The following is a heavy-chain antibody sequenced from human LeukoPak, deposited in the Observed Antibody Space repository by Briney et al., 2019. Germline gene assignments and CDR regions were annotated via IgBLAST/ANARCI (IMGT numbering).Heavy chain of an antibody. CDR1: GGSFSGYY. CDR2: INHSGST. J-gene: IGHJ4*02. D-gene: IGHD3-10*01. V-gene: IGHV4-34*01. Sequence: PSETLSLTCAVYGGSFSGYYWSWIRQPPGKGLEWFGEINHSGSTNYNPSLKSRVTISVDTSKNQFSLKLSSVTAADTAVYYCARATPKGYYGSGSYSAFDYWGQGTLVTVSS. CDR3: ARATPKGYYGSGSYSAFDY.